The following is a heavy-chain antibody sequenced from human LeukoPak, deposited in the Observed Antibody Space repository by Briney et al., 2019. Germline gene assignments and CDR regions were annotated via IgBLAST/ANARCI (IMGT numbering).Heavy chain of an antibody. Sequence: SQTLSLTCAISGDRVSSNSVTWNWIRQSPSRGLEWLGRTYYRSTWYNDYAVSVRGRITVNPDTSKNQFSLHLNSVTPEDTALYYCARRLTQYDCFDPWGQGILVTVSS. J-gene: IGHJ5*02. CDR3: ARRLTQYDCFDP. D-gene: IGHD2-2*01. CDR2: TYYRSTWYN. V-gene: IGHV6-1*01. CDR1: GDRVSSNSVT.